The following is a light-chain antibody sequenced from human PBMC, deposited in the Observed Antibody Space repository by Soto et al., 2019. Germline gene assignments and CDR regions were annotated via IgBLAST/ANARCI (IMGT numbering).Light chain of an antibody. CDR3: QQYGSSPRT. J-gene: IGKJ1*01. CDR2: CAS. CDR1: QCVSSSY. Sequence: IGFTHEPRTLAWSPGEIATLPGTASQCVSSSYLAWYQQIPGQAPWLLIYCASSRATGIPDWFSGIGAGTGFTLSISRLEPEDFAVYYCQQYGSSPRTFGQGTKVDI. V-gene: IGKV3-20*01.